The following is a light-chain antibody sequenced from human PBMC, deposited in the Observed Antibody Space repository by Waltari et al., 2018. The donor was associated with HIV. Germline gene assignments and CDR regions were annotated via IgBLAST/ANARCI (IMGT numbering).Light chain of an antibody. J-gene: IGLJ3*02. Sequence: YVLTQPPSASVAPGKTAGTTCGGDNIGSKSVHWYQHRPGQAPIQGISDDSDRPSGIPERCSGSASWNTATLTVNSVEAGDEADYYCQVWDTDTDHWVFGGGTRLTVL. CDR1: NIGSKS. CDR3: QVWDTDTDHWV. CDR2: DDS. V-gene: IGLV3-21*04.